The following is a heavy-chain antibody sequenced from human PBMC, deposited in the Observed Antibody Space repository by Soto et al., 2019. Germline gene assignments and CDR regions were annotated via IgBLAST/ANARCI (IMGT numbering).Heavy chain of an antibody. CDR3: ARGRGITMIVVVKPFDY. CDR1: GGSFSGYY. V-gene: IGHV4-34*01. D-gene: IGHD3-22*01. CDR2: INHSGST. J-gene: IGHJ4*02. Sequence: SETLSLTCAVYGGSFSGYYWSWIRQPPGKGLEWIGEINHSGSTNYNPSLKSRVTISVDTSKNQFSLKLSSVTAADTAVYYCARGRGITMIVVVKPFDYWGQGTLVTVSS.